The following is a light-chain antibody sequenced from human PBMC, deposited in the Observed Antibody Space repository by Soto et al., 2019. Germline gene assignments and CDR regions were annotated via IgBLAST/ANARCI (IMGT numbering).Light chain of an antibody. CDR3: QQYGSSPSIT. V-gene: IGKV3-20*01. CDR1: QSVSSSY. J-gene: IGKJ5*01. Sequence: EIVLTHSAGTLSLSPGERATLSCRASQSVSSSYLAWYQQKPGQAPRLLIYGASSRATGIPDRFSGSGSGTDFTLTISRLEPEDFAVYYCQQYGSSPSITFGQGTRLEIK. CDR2: GAS.